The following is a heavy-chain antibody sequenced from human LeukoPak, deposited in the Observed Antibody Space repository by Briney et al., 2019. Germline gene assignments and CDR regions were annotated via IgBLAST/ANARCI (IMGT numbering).Heavy chain of an antibody. Sequence: SETLYLTCTVSGGSISSSSYYWGWIRQPPGKGLEWVGSINYSGSTYYNPSLKSRVTISVDTSKNQFSLKLSSVTAADTAVYYCARLTGGYDYVWGSYVSDAFDIWGQGTMVTVSS. CDR2: INYSGST. D-gene: IGHD3-16*01. V-gene: IGHV4-39*01. CDR3: ARLTGGYDYVWGSYVSDAFDI. CDR1: GGSISSSSYY. J-gene: IGHJ3*02.